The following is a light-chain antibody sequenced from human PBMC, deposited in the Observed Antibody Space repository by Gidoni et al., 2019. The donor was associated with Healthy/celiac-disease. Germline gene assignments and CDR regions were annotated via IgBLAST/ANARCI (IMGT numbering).Light chain of an antibody. Sequence: QSVLTQPPSASGTPGQRVTISCSGSSSNIGSNTVNWYQQLPGTAPKPLIYSNNQRPSGVTDRFSGSKSGTSASLAISGLQSEDEADYYCAAWDDSLIGDVVFGGGTKLTVL. J-gene: IGLJ2*01. CDR3: AAWDDSLIGDVV. V-gene: IGLV1-44*01. CDR2: SNN. CDR1: SSNIGSNT.